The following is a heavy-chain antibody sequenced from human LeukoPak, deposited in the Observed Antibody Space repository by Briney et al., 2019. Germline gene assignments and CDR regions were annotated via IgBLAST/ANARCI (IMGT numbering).Heavy chain of an antibody. J-gene: IGHJ5*02. V-gene: IGHV4-34*01. D-gene: IGHD2-2*02. CDR2: INHSGST. CDR1: GFTFSHYW. CDR3: ARGPGAAAAIPGRRSGLDP. Sequence: GSLRLSCAASGFTFSHYWMSWVRQAPGKGLEWIGEINHSGSTNNNPSLKSRVTISVDTSKNQFSLKLSSVTAADTAVYYCARGPGAAAAIPGRRSGLDPWGQGTLVTVSS.